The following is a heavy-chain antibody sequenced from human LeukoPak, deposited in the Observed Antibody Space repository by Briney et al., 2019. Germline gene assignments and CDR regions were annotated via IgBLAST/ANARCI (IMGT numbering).Heavy chain of an antibody. V-gene: IGHV1-18*01. D-gene: IGHD6-19*01. CDR1: RYTFIRYV. CDR3: ARDRVNGVAVSGTYDY. J-gene: IGHJ4*02. Sequence: GASVKVSCKASRYTFIRYVISWVRQAPGQGLEWMGWISAYNANTNYAQKLQGRVTMTADTSTSTAYMELRSMRYDDTGVYYCARDRVNGVAVSGTYDYWGQGTLVTVSS. CDR2: ISAYNANT.